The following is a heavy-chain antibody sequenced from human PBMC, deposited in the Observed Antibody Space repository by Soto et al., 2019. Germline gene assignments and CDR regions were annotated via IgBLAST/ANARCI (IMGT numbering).Heavy chain of an antibody. CDR3: ARQVRSIATLQ. D-gene: IGHD6-6*01. Sequence: SVKVSCKASGFTFGNSAVHWVRQARGQRLEWMGWILVASGGTNYAENFEERVTIARDMSTSTAYMELSSLRSEDTAVYYCARQVRSIATLQWGQGTLVTVSS. V-gene: IGHV1-58*01. CDR1: GFTFGNSA. CDR2: ILVASGGT. J-gene: IGHJ4*02.